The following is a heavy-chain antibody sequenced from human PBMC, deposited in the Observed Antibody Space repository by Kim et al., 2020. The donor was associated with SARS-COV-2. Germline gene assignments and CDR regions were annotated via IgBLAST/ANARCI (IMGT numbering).Heavy chain of an antibody. Sequence: GGSLRPSCAASGFTFRRYAMIWVRQAPGKGLEWVSSITGDGGSTYYAHSVKGRFTISRDNSKNTLYLEMNSLRADDTAVYYCAKDLGYTYDDLDYWGQGTLVTVSS. CDR1: GFTFRRYA. V-gene: IGHV3-23*01. D-gene: IGHD5-18*01. CDR3: AKDLGYTYDDLDY. J-gene: IGHJ4*02. CDR2: ITGDGGST.